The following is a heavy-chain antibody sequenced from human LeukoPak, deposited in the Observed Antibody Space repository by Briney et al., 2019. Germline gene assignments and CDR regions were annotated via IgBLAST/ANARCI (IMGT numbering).Heavy chain of an antibody. D-gene: IGHD6-13*01. V-gene: IGHV4-59*01. CDR2: IYYSGST. J-gene: IGHJ4*02. Sequence: SETLSLTCTVSGGSISSYYWSWIRQPPGKGLEWIGYIYYSGSTHYTPSLKSRVTISVDTSKNQFSLKLSSVTAADTAVYYCAREVRDSSRWYYFDYWGQGTLVTVSS. CDR1: GGSISSYY. CDR3: AREVRDSSRWYYFDY.